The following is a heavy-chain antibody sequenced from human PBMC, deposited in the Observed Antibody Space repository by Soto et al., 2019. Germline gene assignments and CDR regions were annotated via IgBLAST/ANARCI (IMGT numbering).Heavy chain of an antibody. V-gene: IGHV1-69*19. CDR2: IIPIFGTA. CDR3: ARESAEESYSNGNRFDP. D-gene: IGHD3-10*01. Sequence: QVQLVQSGAEVKKPGSSVKVSCKASGGTFSSYAISWVRQAPGQGLEWMGGIIPIFGTATYAQKFQGRVTITADDSTSTAYREVSSLRSKHTAVYYCARESAEESYSNGNRFDPWGQGTLVTVSS. CDR1: GGTFSSYA. J-gene: IGHJ5*02.